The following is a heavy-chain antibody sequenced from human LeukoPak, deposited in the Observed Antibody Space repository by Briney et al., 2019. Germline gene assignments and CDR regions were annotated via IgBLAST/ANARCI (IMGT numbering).Heavy chain of an antibody. Sequence: PGGSLRLSCAASGFTFSSYAMSWVRQAPGKGLEWVSAISGSGGSTYYADSVKGRFTISRDNSKNTLYLQMNSLRAEDTAVYYCAKGGVLRFLEWLSRGYFDYRGQGTLVTVSS. V-gene: IGHV3-23*01. D-gene: IGHD3-3*01. CDR3: AKGGVLRFLEWLSRGYFDY. J-gene: IGHJ4*02. CDR2: ISGSGGST. CDR1: GFTFSSYA.